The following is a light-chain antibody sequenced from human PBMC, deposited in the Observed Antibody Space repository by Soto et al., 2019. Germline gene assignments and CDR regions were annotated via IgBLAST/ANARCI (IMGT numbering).Light chain of an antibody. CDR2: DAS. CDR3: QQYGSSPRT. V-gene: IGKV3-20*01. J-gene: IGKJ1*01. CDR1: QSVTSSY. Sequence: EIVLTQSPGTLSLSPGERATLSCRASQSVTSSYLAWYHQKPGQAPRLLIYDASNRATGIPDRFSGSGSGTDFTRTISRLEPEDFAVYYCQQYGSSPRTFGQGTKVEIK.